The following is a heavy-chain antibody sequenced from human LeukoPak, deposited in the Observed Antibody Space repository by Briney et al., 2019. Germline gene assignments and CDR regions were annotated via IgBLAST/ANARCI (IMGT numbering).Heavy chain of an antibody. CDR2: LNPSSGRR. CDR1: GYTFTSYG. Sequence: ASVKVSCKASGYTFTSYGISWVRQAPGQGLEWMGWLNPSSGRRGFAQKLQGRVAITRDTSISTAYMELRSLRSEDTAVYYCARVRGNYRYVPDFWGQGTLVTVSS. J-gene: IGHJ4*02. D-gene: IGHD3-16*02. V-gene: IGHV1-8*03. CDR3: ARVRGNYRYVPDF.